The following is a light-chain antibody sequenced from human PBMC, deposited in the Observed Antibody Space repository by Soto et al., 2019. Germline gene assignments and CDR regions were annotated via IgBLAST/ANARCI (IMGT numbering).Light chain of an antibody. CDR3: QQYDSYSRT. CDR2: DVS. Sequence: DIHMTQSPSTLSASVGDRVTITGRASQTVSSWLAWYQQKPGKAPKLLIYDVSSLESGVPSRFSGSGSGTEFTLTISSLQPDDFATYYCQQYDSYSRTFGQGTKVEVK. J-gene: IGKJ1*01. CDR1: QTVSSW. V-gene: IGKV1-5*01.